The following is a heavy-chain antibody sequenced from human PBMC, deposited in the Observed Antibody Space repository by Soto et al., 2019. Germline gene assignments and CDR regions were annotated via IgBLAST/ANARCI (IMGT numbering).Heavy chain of an antibody. CDR3: ATTAMAPGFTDY. D-gene: IGHD5-18*01. CDR1: GFTFSSYW. J-gene: IGHJ4*02. V-gene: IGHV3-74*01. Sequence: PRLSCAASGFTFSSYWMHWVRQAPGKGLVWVSRINSDGSSTSYADSVKGRFTISRDNAKNTLYLQMNSLRAEDTAVYYCATTAMAPGFTDYWGQGTLVTVSS. CDR2: INSDGSST.